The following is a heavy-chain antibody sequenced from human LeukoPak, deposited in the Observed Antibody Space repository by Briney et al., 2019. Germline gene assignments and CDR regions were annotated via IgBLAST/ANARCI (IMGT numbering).Heavy chain of an antibody. J-gene: IGHJ4*02. Sequence: GASVKVSCKASGYTFTAFYMHWVRQAPGQGLEWMGWINPNSGGTNYAQKFQGRVTMTTDTSTTTAYMELRSLRSDDTAVYYCGEGDYWGQGTLVTVSS. CDR3: GEGDY. V-gene: IGHV1-2*02. CDR1: GYTFTAFY. CDR2: INPNSGGT.